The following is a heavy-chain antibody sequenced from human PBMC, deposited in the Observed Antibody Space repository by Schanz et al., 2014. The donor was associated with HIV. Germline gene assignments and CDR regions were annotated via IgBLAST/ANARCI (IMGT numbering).Heavy chain of an antibody. V-gene: IGHV3-30*19. CDR3: AGEVSDFDY. J-gene: IGHJ4*02. CDR2: VSYDGKTA. D-gene: IGHD3-10*01. Sequence: QVQLVESGGGVVQPGRSLRLSCAASGFIFSRSGMHWVRQAQGKGLEWVAVVSYDGKTAFYAVSVQGRFSISRDNSKNMLYLQMNSLRREDTAVYYCAGEVSDFDYWGQGTLVTVSS. CDR1: GFIFSRSG.